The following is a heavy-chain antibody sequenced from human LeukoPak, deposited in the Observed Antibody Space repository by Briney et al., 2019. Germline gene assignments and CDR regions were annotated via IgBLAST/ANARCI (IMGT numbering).Heavy chain of an antibody. CDR1: GGTFSSYA. Sequence: SXXVXCKASGGTFSSYAISWVRQAPGQGLEWMGGIIPIFGTANYAQKFQGRVTITTEESTRAAYMELSSLRSEDTAVYYCARDSYDILTGYFGPHFFDYWGQGTLVTVSS. D-gene: IGHD3-9*01. CDR2: IIPIFGTA. V-gene: IGHV1-69*05. J-gene: IGHJ4*02. CDR3: ARDSYDILTGYFGPHFFDY.